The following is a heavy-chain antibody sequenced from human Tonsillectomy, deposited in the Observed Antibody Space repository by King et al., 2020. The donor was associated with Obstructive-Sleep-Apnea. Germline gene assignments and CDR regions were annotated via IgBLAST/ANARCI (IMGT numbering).Heavy chain of an antibody. Sequence: LQLQESGPGLVKPSETLSLTCTVSGGSISSSSYYWGWIRQPPGKGLEWIGSIYYSGSTYYNPSLKSRVTISVDTSKNQFSLKLSSVTAADTAVYYCARGLYPGNWFDPWGQGTLVTVSS. CDR1: GGSISSSSYY. CDR3: ARGLYPGNWFDP. D-gene: IGHD3-16*01. J-gene: IGHJ5*02. V-gene: IGHV4-39*07. CDR2: IYYSGST.